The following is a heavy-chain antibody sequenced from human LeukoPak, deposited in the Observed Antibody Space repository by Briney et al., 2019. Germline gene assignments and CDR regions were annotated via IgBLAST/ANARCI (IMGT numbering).Heavy chain of an antibody. CDR3: ARGSLPNTAVAGPEGDAFDI. D-gene: IGHD6-19*01. V-gene: IGHV1-2*02. J-gene: IGHJ3*02. Sequence: GASVKVSCKASGYTFTGYYMHWVRQAPGQGLEWMGWINPNSGGTNYAQKFQGRVTMTRDTSISTGYMELSRPRSDDTAVYYCARGSLPNTAVAGPEGDAFDIWGQGTMVTVSS. CDR1: GYTFTGYY. CDR2: INPNSGGT.